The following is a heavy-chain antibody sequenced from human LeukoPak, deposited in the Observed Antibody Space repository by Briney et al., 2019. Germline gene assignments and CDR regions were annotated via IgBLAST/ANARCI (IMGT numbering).Heavy chain of an antibody. CDR2: TYYSGST. J-gene: IGHJ3*02. V-gene: IGHV4-39*01. D-gene: IGHD2-21*02. Sequence: SETLSLTCTVSGGSISSSNHYWGWIRQPPGKGLEWIGSTYYSGSTYYNPSLKSRVTISVDTSKNQFSLKLSSVTAADMAVYYCARVVLVTASLMTFDIWGQGKMGTVSS. CDR3: ARVVLVTASLMTFDI. CDR1: GGSISSSNHY.